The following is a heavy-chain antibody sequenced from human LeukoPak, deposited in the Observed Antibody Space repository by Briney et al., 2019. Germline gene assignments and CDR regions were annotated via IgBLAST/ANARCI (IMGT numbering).Heavy chain of an antibody. Sequence: SGGSLRLSCAASGFTFSSYAMSWVRQAPGKGLEWVASLKQDGSEKYYVDSVKGRFTISRDNAKNSLYLQMSNLRAEDTAVYFCARGGGLDVWGQGATVTVSS. CDR3: ARGGGLDV. CDR2: LKQDGSEK. V-gene: IGHV3-7*03. J-gene: IGHJ6*02. D-gene: IGHD3-16*01. CDR1: GFTFSSYA.